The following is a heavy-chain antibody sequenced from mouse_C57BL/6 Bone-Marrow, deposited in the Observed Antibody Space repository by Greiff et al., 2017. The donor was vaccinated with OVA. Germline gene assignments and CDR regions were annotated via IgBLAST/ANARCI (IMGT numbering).Heavy chain of an antibody. Sequence: EVQLVESGAELVRPGASVKLSCTASGFNIKDDYMHWVKQRPEQGLEWIGWIDPDNGSTDYSSKFQGKATITADTSSNTAYLQLSSLTSEDTAVYYCNTCGNYVWYYAMDYWGQGTSVTVSS. CDR1: GFNIKDDY. CDR3: NTCGNYVWYYAMDY. CDR2: IDPDNGST. V-gene: IGHV14-4*01. J-gene: IGHJ4*01. D-gene: IGHD2-1*01.